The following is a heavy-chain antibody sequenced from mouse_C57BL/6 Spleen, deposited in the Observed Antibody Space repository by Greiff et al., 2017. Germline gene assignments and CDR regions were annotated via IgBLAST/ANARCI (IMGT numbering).Heavy chain of an antibody. D-gene: IGHD1-1*01. V-gene: IGHV1-7*01. CDR3: ARGGSSYEDYFDY. J-gene: IGHJ2*01. Sequence: QVQLQQSGAELAKPGASVKLSCKASGYTFTSYWMHWVKQRPGQGLEWIGYINPSSGYTKYNQKFTYKATLTADKSSSTAYMHLSSLTYEDSAVYYCARGGSSYEDYFDYWGQGTTLTVSS. CDR1: GYTFTSYW. CDR2: INPSSGYT.